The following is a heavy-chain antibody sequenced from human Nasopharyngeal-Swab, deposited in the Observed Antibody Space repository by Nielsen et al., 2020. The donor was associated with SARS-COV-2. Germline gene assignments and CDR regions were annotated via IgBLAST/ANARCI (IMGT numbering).Heavy chain of an antibody. Sequence: ASVKVSCKASGYTFTSYAMHWVRQAPGQRLEWMGWINAGNGNTKYSQKFQGRVTITRDTSASTAYMELSSLRSEDTAVYYCARDGGEIVIATGILDYWGQGTLVTVSS. CDR1: GYTFTSYA. CDR3: ARDGGEIVIATGILDY. J-gene: IGHJ4*02. CDR2: INAGNGNT. V-gene: IGHV1-3*01. D-gene: IGHD2-21*01.